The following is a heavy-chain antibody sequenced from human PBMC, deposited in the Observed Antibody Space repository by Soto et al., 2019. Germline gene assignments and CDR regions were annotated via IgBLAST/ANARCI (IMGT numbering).Heavy chain of an antibody. V-gene: IGHV3-23*01. J-gene: IGHJ5*01. Sequence: EVQLLESGGGLVQTGGSLRLSCAASGFSFSAYAMSWVRQAPGKGLEWVSVISGSGGRTFYAESVKGRFTVSRDQFKNTLYLQMGSLRGDDTAVYYCARVMPEGVYSYGPRGIDSWGQGTLVTVPT. D-gene: IGHD2-15*01. CDR2: ISGSGGRT. CDR3: ARVMPEGVYSYGPRGIDS. CDR1: GFSFSAYA.